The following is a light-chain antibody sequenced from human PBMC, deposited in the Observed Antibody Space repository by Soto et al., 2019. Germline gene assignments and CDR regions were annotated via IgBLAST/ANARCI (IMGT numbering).Light chain of an antibody. J-gene: IGKJ4*02. V-gene: IGKV1-5*01. CDR3: QQSLT. Sequence: DIQMTQSPSTLSASVGDRVTITCRASQSLTRWLAWYQQKPGRAPQLLIYDAPRLESGVPSRFSGSASATEFTLTISSLQPDDFATYYCQQSLTFGGGTKVEIK. CDR2: DAP. CDR1: QSLTRW.